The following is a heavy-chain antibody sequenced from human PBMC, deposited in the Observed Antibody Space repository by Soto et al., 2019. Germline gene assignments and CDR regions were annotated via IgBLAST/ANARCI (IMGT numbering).Heavy chain of an antibody. Sequence: GGSLRLSCSASGFTFSSYALHWGRQAPGKGLEWMAVISYDGSNKYYADSGKGRFTISRDNSKNTLYLQMNRLRAEDTAVYYCARAIGLLWFGELLPDYPDYYYYGMDVWGQGTTVTVSS. J-gene: IGHJ6*01. CDR3: ARAIGLLWFGELLPDYPDYYYYGMDV. V-gene: IGHV3-30-3*01. CDR2: ISYDGSNK. D-gene: IGHD3-10*01. CDR1: GFTFSSYA.